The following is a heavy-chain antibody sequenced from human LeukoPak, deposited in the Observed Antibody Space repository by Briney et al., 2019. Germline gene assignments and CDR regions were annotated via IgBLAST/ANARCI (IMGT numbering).Heavy chain of an antibody. CDR1: GGSFSGYY. V-gene: IGHV4-34*01. CDR2: INHSGST. Sequence: PSETLSLTCAVYGGSFSGYYWSWIRPPPGKGLEWIGEINHSGSTNYNPSLKSRVTISVDTSKNQFSLKLSSVTAADPAVYYCARVTGDDVRYNWFDPWGQGTLVTVSS. J-gene: IGHJ5*02. D-gene: IGHD2-21*02. CDR3: ARVTGDDVRYNWFDP.